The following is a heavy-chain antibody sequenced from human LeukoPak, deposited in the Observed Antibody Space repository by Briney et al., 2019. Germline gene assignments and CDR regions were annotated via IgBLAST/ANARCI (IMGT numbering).Heavy chain of an antibody. CDR1: GYNFTTYW. CDR2: IYPDDTDT. Sequence: GESLKISCKASGYNFTTYWIAWVRQMPGKGLECMGIIYPDDTDTRYSPTFQGQVSISADKSTSTAYLQWSSLKAPDTAMYYCARRPAGAAGLFFDYWGQGALITVSS. D-gene: IGHD6-19*01. V-gene: IGHV5-51*01. J-gene: IGHJ4*02. CDR3: ARRPAGAAGLFFDY.